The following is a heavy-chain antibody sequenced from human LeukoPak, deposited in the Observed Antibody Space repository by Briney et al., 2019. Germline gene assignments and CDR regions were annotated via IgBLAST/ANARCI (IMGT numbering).Heavy chain of an antibody. Sequence: GGSLRLSCAASGFTFDDYGMSWVRQAPGKGLEWVSGINWNGGSTGYADSVKGRFTISRDNAKNTLYLQMNSLRAEDTAVYYCARVPGYYDSSGYYYYYYYYMDVWGKGTTVTVSS. V-gene: IGHV3-20*04. D-gene: IGHD3-22*01. CDR3: ARVPGYYDSSGYYYYYYYYMDV. J-gene: IGHJ6*03. CDR2: INWNGGST. CDR1: GFTFDDYG.